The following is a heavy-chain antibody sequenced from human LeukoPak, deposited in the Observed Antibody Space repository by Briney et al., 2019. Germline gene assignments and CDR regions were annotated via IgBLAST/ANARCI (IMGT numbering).Heavy chain of an antibody. CDR2: IWYDGRDK. V-gene: IGHV3-33*01. D-gene: IGHD3-22*01. CDR3: ARVNYYYDSSGFDY. Sequence: GRSLRLYCAASGFTFSSYGMHWVRQAPGKGLEWVAVIWYDGRDKYYADSVKGTFTISRDNSKNALYLQMNSLRAEDTAVYYCARVNYYYDSSGFDYWGQGNLVTVSS. CDR1: GFTFSSYG. J-gene: IGHJ4*02.